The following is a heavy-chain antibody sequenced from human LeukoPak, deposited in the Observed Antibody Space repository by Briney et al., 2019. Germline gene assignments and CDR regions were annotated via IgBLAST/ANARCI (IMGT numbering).Heavy chain of an antibody. Sequence: SETLSLTCTVSGGSISSYYWSWIRQPPGKGLEWIGYIYDSGSTNYNPSLKSRVTISVDTSKNQFSLKLSSVTAADTAVYYCARQPHYDFWSGYPNWFDPWGQGTLVTVSS. CDR3: ARQPHYDFWSGYPNWFDP. CDR1: GGSISSYY. J-gene: IGHJ5*02. V-gene: IGHV4-59*08. D-gene: IGHD3-3*01. CDR2: IYDSGST.